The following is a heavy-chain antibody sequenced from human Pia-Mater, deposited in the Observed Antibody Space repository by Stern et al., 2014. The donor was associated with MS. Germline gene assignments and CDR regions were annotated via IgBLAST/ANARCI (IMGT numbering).Heavy chain of an antibody. CDR2: IDPSDGST. Sequence: QMQLVQSGAEVKKPGASVKVSCKASGYTFTSYFIHWVRQAPGQGFEWLGIIDPSDGSTTYAQKFQGRDTMTRDTSASTVHMALSGLRFEDTAMYYCASGRGYSGYDIWGQGTLVTVSS. D-gene: IGHD5-12*01. CDR3: ASGRGYSGYDI. J-gene: IGHJ4*02. CDR1: GYTFTSYF. V-gene: IGHV1-46*01.